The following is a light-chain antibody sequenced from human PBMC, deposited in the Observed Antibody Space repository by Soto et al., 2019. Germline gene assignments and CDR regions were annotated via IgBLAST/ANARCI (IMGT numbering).Light chain of an antibody. J-gene: IGLJ1*01. CDR1: SSNIGAHYD. CDR2: GNS. V-gene: IGLV1-40*01. CDR3: QSYDNSLSVYV. Sequence: QSVLTQPPSVSGAPGQRVTISCTGSSSNIGAHYDVHWYQQLPGTARKLLIYGNSNRPSGVPDRFSGSKSGTSASLAITGLQAEDEADYYCQSYDNSLSVYVFGTGTKVTVL.